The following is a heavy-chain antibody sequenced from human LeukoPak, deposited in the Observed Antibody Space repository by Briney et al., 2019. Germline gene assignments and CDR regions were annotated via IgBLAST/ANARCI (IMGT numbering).Heavy chain of an antibody. CDR1: GGSISSYF. CDR2: FYYGGST. J-gene: IGHJ3*02. CDR3: AGRITMVRGVIIRGAFDI. V-gene: IGHV4-59*01. D-gene: IGHD3-10*01. Sequence: SEILSLTSTVAGGSISSYFWIYIRQSPGKGLEWIGYFYYGGSTNYNPSLKSRVTISVDTSKNQFSLKLSSLTAADTAVYYCAGRITMVRGVIIRGAFDIWGQGTMVTVSS.